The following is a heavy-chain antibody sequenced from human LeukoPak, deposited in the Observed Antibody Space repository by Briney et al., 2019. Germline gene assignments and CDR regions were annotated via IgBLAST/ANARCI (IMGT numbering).Heavy chain of an antibody. V-gene: IGHV3-9*01. J-gene: IGHJ4*02. CDR2: ISWNSGSI. Sequence: GRSLRLSCAGSGFIFNNYAMHWVRHPPGKGLEWVSGISWNSGSIDYADSVKGRFTISRDNAKNSLYLQMNSLRVEDTAFYYCAKDNRRHYTSGPNPDSLHWGQGALVTVPS. CDR3: AKDNRRHYTSGPNPDSLH. CDR1: GFIFNNYA. D-gene: IGHD6-19*01.